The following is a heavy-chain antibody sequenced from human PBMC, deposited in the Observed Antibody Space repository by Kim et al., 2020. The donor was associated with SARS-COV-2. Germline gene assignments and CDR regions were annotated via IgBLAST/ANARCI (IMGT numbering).Heavy chain of an antibody. J-gene: IGHJ4*01. CDR2: IKQDGSEK. Sequence: GGSLRLSCTVSGFIFSTSWMSWVRQAPGKGLEWVANIKQDGSEKNYVDSVRGRFTISRDNAKNSLYLQMNSRRGEATAVFYCVRGYSGDNWGHGTLVTVS. V-gene: IGHV3-7*01. CDR3: VRGYSGDN. CDR1: GFIFSTSW. D-gene: IGHD1-26*01.